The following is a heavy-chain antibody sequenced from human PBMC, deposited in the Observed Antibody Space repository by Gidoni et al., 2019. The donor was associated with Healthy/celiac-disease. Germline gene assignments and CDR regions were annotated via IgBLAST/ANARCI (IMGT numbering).Heavy chain of an antibody. CDR2: ISGSGGST. CDR3: AKGRVRQLPYLGWFDP. V-gene: IGHV3-23*01. Sequence: EVQLLESGGGLVQPGGSLRLSCAASAFTFSSSAMSWVRQAPGKGLEWVSAISGSGGSTYYADSVKGRFTISRDNSKNTLYLQMNSLRAEDTAVYYCAKGRVRQLPYLGWFDPWGQGTLVTVSS. D-gene: IGHD2-2*02. CDR1: AFTFSSSA. J-gene: IGHJ5*02.